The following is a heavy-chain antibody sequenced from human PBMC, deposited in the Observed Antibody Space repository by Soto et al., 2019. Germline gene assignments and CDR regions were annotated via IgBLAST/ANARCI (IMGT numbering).Heavy chain of an antibody. Sequence: ASVKVSCKASGGTFSSYAISWVRQAPGQGLEWMGGIIPIFGTANYAQKFQGRVTITADESTSTAYMELSSLRSEDTAVYYCARGMGCSSTSCYYYYGMDVWGQGTTVTVSS. D-gene: IGHD2-2*01. CDR2: IIPIFGTA. J-gene: IGHJ6*02. V-gene: IGHV1-69*13. CDR1: GGTFSSYA. CDR3: ARGMGCSSTSCYYYYGMDV.